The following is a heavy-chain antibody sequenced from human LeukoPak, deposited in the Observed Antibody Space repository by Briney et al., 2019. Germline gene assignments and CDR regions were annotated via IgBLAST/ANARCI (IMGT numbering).Heavy chain of an antibody. CDR3: AKINSGYVLYFDY. D-gene: IGHD5-12*01. CDR1: GFTFSSFW. V-gene: IGHV3-74*01. J-gene: IGHJ4*02. Sequence: GGSLRLSCAASGFTFSSFWMHWVRQAPGKGLVWVSHINSDGTSTYYADSVKGRFTISRDNSKNTLYLQMNSLRAEDTAVYYCAKINSGYVLYFDYWGQGTLVTVSS. CDR2: INSDGTST.